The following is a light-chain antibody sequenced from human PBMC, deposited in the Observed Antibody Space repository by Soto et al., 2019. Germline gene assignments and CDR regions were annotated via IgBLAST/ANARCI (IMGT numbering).Light chain of an antibody. J-gene: IGKJ1*01. CDR2: GAS. CDR3: QQYDNWLRT. V-gene: IGKV3-15*01. CDR1: QDISTN. Sequence: EIVMTQSPATLSVSPGERATLSCRASQDISTNLAWYQQKPGQAPRLLIYGASTRATGIPARFSGSGSGTEFTLTISSLQSEDFAVYYCQQYDNWLRTFGQATMVEIK.